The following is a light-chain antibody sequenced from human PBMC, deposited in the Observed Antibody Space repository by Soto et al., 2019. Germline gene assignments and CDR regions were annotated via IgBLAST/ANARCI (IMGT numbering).Light chain of an antibody. CDR3: SSYTSSSLQV. Sequence: QSALTQPASVSGSPGQSITISCTGTSSDVGGYNYVSWYQQHPGKAPKLMIYDVSNRPSGVSYRFSGPKSGNTASLTISGLQAEDEADYYCSSYTSSSLQVFGTGTKLTVL. J-gene: IGLJ1*01. CDR2: DVS. CDR1: SSDVGGYNY. V-gene: IGLV2-14*03.